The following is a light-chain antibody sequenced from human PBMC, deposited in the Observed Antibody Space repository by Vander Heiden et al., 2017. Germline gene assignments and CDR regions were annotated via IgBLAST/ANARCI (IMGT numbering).Light chain of an antibody. J-gene: IGKJ1*01. V-gene: IGKV1-5*03. Sequence: IQMTQSPSTLSASVGDRVTITCRASQSISNWLAWYQQKPGKAPKLLIYKASSLESGVPSRFSGSGSGTEFTLTISSLQPDDFATYYCQQDNSYPWTFGQGTKVEIK. CDR3: QQDNSYPWT. CDR2: KAS. CDR1: QSISNW.